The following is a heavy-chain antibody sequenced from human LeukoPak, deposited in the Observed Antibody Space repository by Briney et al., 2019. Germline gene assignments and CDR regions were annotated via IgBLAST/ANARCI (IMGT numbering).Heavy chain of an antibody. CDR2: ISAYNGNT. D-gene: IGHD3-9*01. CDR3: ARGMPVLRYFDWLLEYNWFDP. CDR1: DYTFTSYG. Sequence: ASVKVSCKASDYTFTSYGISWVRQAPGQGLEWMGWISAYNGNTNYAQKLQGRVTMTTDTSTSTAYMELRSLRSDDTAVYYCARGMPVLRYFDWLLEYNWFDPWGQGTLVTVSS. J-gene: IGHJ5*02. V-gene: IGHV1-18*04.